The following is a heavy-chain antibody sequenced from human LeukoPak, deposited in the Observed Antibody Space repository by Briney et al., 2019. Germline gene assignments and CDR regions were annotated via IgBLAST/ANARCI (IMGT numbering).Heavy chain of an antibody. J-gene: IGHJ6*02. CDR1: GFTFSSYS. D-gene: IGHD3-22*01. CDR2: ISSSSSYI. Sequence: GGSLRLSCAASGFTFSSYSMNWVRQAPGKGLEWVSSISSSSSYIYYADSVKGRFTISRDNAKNSLYLQMNSLRAEDTAVYYCARVPYYYDSSGYFSYYGMDVWGQGTTVTVSS. CDR3: ARVPYYYDSSGYFSYYGMDV. V-gene: IGHV3-21*01.